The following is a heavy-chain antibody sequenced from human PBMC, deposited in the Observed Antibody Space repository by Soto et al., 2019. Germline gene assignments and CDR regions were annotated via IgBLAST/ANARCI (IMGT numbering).Heavy chain of an antibody. CDR3: ARVMYSSDYFVKWFEP. Sequence: QVRLVESGGGVVQPGRSLRLSCTASGFSFSSYAMYWFRQPPGKGLEWVAVISHDGINKHYADSVKGRVTVSRDNSNHSLVLQLNSLRGEDTAMYYWARVMYSSDYFVKWFEPWGQGTLVTVSS. CDR2: ISHDGINK. D-gene: IGHD6-19*01. J-gene: IGHJ5*02. V-gene: IGHV3-30-3*01. CDR1: GFSFSSYA.